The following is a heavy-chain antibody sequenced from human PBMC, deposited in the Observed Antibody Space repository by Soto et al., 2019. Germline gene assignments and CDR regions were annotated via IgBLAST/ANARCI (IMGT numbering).Heavy chain of an antibody. V-gene: IGHV3-64D*06. CDR1: GFTFSSYA. CDR3: VKGVGILPLENWFAP. Sequence: EVQLVESGGGLVQPGGSLRLSCSASGFTFSSYAMHWVRQAPGKGLEYVSAISSNGGSTYYADSVKGRFTISRDNSKNTLYPQMSSVRAEDTAVYYCVKGVGILPLENWFAPWGQGTLVTVSS. CDR2: ISSNGGST. D-gene: IGHD3-3*01. J-gene: IGHJ5*02.